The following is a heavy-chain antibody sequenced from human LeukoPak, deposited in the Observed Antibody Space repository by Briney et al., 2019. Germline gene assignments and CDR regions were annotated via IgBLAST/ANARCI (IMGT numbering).Heavy chain of an antibody. CDR1: GFTLSNYA. Sequence: NPGGSLRLSCAASGFTLSNYAMSWVRQAPGKGLEWVSSISSSSSYIYYADSVKGRFTISRDNAKNSLYLQMNSLRAEDTAVYYCVRREVALAFDIWGQGTMVTVSS. J-gene: IGHJ3*02. V-gene: IGHV3-21*01. CDR2: ISSSSSYI. D-gene: IGHD2-15*01. CDR3: VRREVALAFDI.